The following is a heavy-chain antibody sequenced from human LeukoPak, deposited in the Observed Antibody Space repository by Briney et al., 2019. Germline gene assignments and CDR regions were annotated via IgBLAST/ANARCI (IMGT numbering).Heavy chain of an antibody. D-gene: IGHD1-26*01. CDR1: GGSFSGYY. CDR3: ARQRWEPPDY. CDR2: INHSGST. V-gene: IGHV4-34*01. J-gene: IGHJ4*02. Sequence: SETLSLTCAVYGGSFSGYYWSWIRQPPRKGLEWIGEINHSGSTNYNPSLKSRVTISVDTSKNQFSLKLSSVTAADTAVYYCARQRWEPPDYWGQGTLVTVSS.